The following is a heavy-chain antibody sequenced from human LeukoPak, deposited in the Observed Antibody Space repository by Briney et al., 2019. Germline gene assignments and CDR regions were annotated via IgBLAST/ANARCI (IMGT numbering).Heavy chain of an antibody. D-gene: IGHD1-7*01. Sequence: ASVKVSCKASGGTFSSYAISWVRQAPGQGLEWMGGIIPIFGTANYAQKFPGRVTITADKSTSTAYMQLSSLRSEDTAVYYCASRTTHTPESYYYYYMDVWGKGTTVTVSS. J-gene: IGHJ6*03. CDR3: ASRTTHTPESYYYYYMDV. CDR1: GGTFSSYA. V-gene: IGHV1-69*06. CDR2: IIPIFGTA.